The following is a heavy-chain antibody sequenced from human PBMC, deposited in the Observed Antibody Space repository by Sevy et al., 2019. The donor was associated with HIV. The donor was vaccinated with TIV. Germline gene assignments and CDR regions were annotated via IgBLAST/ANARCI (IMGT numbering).Heavy chain of an antibody. CDR2: IYDSEST. J-gene: IGHJ4*02. Sequence: KQSQTLSLTCTVSGGSLSGHFWSWIRQPPGKGLEWIAYIYDSESTNYYSSIRSRVTISIDTSKNQFSLRLTSVTAADTAVYYCARGAATVYYDTTGFSPSLDLWGQGTLVTVSS. CDR1: GGSLSGHF. V-gene: IGHV4-59*11. CDR3: ARGAATVYYDTTGFSPSLDL. D-gene: IGHD3-22*01.